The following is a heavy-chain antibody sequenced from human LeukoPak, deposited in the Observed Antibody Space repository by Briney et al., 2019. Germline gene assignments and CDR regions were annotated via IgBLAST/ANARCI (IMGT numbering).Heavy chain of an antibody. CDR1: GCTFTNDW. Sequence: GGTLRLSCTASGCTFTNDWLTWVRQVPGKGLEWVSAISGSGGSTYYADSVKGRFTISRDNSKNTLYLQMNSLRAEDTAVYYCAKGSTAVALIDYWGQGTLVTVSS. CDR2: ISGSGGST. D-gene: IGHD6-19*01. J-gene: IGHJ4*02. V-gene: IGHV3-23*01. CDR3: AKGSTAVALIDY.